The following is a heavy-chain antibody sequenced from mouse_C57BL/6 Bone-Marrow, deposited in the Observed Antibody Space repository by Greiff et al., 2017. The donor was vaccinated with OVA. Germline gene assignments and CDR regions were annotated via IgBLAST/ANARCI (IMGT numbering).Heavy chain of an antibody. Sequence: LQQSGAELVRPGASVKMSCKASGYTFTSYHLHWVKQTPRQGLEWIGAIYPGNGDTSYNQKLKGKATLTVNKSSSTVYMQLSSLTYEDSAVYFGTRAQTGWSMDDWGQGTTVTVSS. CDR3: TRAQTGWSMDD. D-gene: IGHD4-1*01. J-gene: IGHJ4*01. V-gene: IGHV1-12*01. CDR1: GYTFTSYH. CDR2: IYPGNGDT.